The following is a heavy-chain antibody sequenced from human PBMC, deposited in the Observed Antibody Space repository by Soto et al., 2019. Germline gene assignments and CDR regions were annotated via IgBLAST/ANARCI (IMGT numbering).Heavy chain of an antibody. D-gene: IGHD2-15*01. CDR2: TSADNDHT. CDR3: TREYCSGGSCYGPDY. J-gene: IGHJ4*01. Sequence: ASVKVSCKASGYTFSTYGIGWVRQAPGQGLEWMGWTSADNDHTNCAQKLQGRVTMTTDTSTNTAYMELRSLRSDDTAMYYCTREYCSGGSCYGPDYWG. V-gene: IGHV1-18*01. CDR1: GYTFSTYG.